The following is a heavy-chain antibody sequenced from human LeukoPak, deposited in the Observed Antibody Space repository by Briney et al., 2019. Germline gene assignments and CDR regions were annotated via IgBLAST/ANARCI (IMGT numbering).Heavy chain of an antibody. CDR2: IYPGDSDT. Sequence: ESLKISCKGSGYSSTSYWIGWVRQMPGKGLEWMGIIYPGDSDTRYSPSFQGQVTISADKSISTAYLQWSSLKASDTAMYYCARHGVRSTSFYDAFDIWGQGTMVTVSS. V-gene: IGHV5-51*01. D-gene: IGHD2-2*01. CDR1: GYSSTSYW. J-gene: IGHJ3*02. CDR3: ARHGVRSTSFYDAFDI.